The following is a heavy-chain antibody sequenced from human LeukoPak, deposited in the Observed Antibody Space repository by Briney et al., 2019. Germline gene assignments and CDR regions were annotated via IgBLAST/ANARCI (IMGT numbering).Heavy chain of an antibody. Sequence: GGFLRLSCAASGFTFSSYGMHWVRQAPGKGLEWVAVIWYDGSNKYYADSVKGRFTISRDNSKNTLYLQMNSLRAEDTAVYYCAATTAMVHHSLDYWGQGTLVTVSS. J-gene: IGHJ4*02. D-gene: IGHD5-18*01. CDR2: IWYDGSNK. CDR1: GFTFSSYG. V-gene: IGHV3-33*01. CDR3: AATTAMVHHSLDY.